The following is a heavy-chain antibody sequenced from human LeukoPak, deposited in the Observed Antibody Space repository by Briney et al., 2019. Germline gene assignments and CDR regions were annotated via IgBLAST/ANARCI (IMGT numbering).Heavy chain of an antibody. V-gene: IGHV4-39*01. J-gene: IGHJ1*01. Sequence: SETLSLTCTLSGDSISSSSYYWGWIRQPPGKGLEWIGDIYYRGSTYYNPSLKSRVSKSINTTNNTFSLTLNSVTAADTALYFCARRRYYDSTGYLDWGQGTLVTVSS. CDR1: GDSISSSSYY. CDR3: ARRRYYDSTGYLD. CDR2: IYYRGST. D-gene: IGHD3-22*01.